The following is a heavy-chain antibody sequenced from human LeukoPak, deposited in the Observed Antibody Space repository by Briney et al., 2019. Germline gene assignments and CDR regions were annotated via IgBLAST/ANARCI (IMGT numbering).Heavy chain of an antibody. CDR2: IYSGGST. V-gene: IGHV3-66*02. J-gene: IGHJ4*02. CDR1: GFTVSSNY. Sequence: AGGSLRLSCAASGFTVSSNYMSWVRQAPGKGLEWVSVIYSGGSTYYADSVKGRFTISRDNSKNTLYLQMNSLRAEDTAVYYCVKPGYCSSTSCPGGYFDYWGQGTLVTVSS. D-gene: IGHD2-2*01. CDR3: VKPGYCSSTSCPGGYFDY.